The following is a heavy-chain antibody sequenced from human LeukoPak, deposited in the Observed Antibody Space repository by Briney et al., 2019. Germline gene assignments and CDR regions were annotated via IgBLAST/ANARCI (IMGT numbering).Heavy chain of an antibody. CDR2: INPNSGDT. CDR1: GYTFTGYY. V-gene: IGHV1-2*04. Sequence: VSVTVSFKASGYTFTGYYMHWVRQAPGQGREWMGWINPNSGDTNYTQKYQGLVTMTRDTSNSTAYMELSRLTSDDAAVYYCARDVREGYYYYGMDVWGQGTTVTVSS. D-gene: IGHD1-26*01. J-gene: IGHJ6*02. CDR3: ARDVREGYYYYGMDV.